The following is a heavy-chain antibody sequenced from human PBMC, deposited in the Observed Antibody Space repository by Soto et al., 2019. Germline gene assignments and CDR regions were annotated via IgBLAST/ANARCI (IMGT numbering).Heavy chain of an antibody. CDR3: ANGREMPEGFWSGYYGPRAFDI. D-gene: IGHD3-3*01. CDR1: GFTFSSYA. Sequence: PGGSLRLSCAASGFTFSSYAMSWVRQAPGKGLEWVSAISGSGGSTYYADSVKGRFTISRDNSKNTLYLQMNSLRAEDTAVYYCANGREMPEGFWSGYYGPRAFDIWGQGTMVTVSS. V-gene: IGHV3-23*01. J-gene: IGHJ3*02. CDR2: ISGSGGST.